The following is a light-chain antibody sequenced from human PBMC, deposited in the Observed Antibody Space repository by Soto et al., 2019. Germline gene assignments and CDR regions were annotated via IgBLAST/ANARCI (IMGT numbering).Light chain of an antibody. J-gene: IGKJ1*01. CDR2: AAS. V-gene: IGKV3-20*01. CDR3: HQYTSPPWT. CDR1: QSVPGNY. Sequence: EIVLTQSPGTLSLSPGERATISCRASQSVPGNYLAWFQQKPGQAPRLLIYAASSRAPALPDRFSGSGSGTEFTLTISRLESEDFAIYYCHQYTSPPWTVGQGTRVESK.